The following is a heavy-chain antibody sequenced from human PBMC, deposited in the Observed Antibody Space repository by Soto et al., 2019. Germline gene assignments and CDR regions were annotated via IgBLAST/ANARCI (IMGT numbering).Heavy chain of an antibody. CDR2: IYPGESDT. CDR1: GYSFTSYW. Sequence: PGESLKISCKGSGYSFTSYWIGWVRQMPGKGLEWMGIIYPGESDTSYSPSFQGQVTISADKSLSTAYLQWSSLKASDTAMYYCAREGSRLPAALDYWGQGTLVTVSS. CDR3: AREGSRLPAALDY. D-gene: IGHD2-2*01. V-gene: IGHV5-51*01. J-gene: IGHJ4*02.